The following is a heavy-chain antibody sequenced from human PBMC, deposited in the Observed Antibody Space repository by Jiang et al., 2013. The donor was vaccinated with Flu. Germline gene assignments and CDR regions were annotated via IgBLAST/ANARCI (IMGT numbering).Heavy chain of an antibody. CDR3: ARDPDRAGAFFDY. D-gene: IGHD3-3*02. V-gene: IGHV1-2*02. J-gene: IGHJ4*02. Sequence: SGAEVKEPGASVKVSCKASGYVFVDKYIHWVRQAPGQGLEWMGWINPKTGVTKYAWKFRGRVTMTTDTSTDTAYIDLSRLTSDDTALYYCARDPDRAGAFFDYWGQGTLVTVSS. CDR1: GYVFVDKY. CDR2: INPKTGVT.